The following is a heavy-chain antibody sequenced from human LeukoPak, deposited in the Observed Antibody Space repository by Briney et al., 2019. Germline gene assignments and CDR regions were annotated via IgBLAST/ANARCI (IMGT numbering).Heavy chain of an antibody. CDR3: ARAYCSGGSCYTYYFDY. Sequence: RGESLKISCKGSGYSFTSYWIGWVRQMPGRGLEWMGIIYPGDSDTRYSPSFQGQVTISADKSISTAYLQWSSLKASDTAMYYWARAYCSGGSCYTYYFDYWGQGTLVTVSS. J-gene: IGHJ4*02. D-gene: IGHD2-15*01. CDR1: GYSFTSYW. CDR2: IYPGDSDT. V-gene: IGHV5-51*01.